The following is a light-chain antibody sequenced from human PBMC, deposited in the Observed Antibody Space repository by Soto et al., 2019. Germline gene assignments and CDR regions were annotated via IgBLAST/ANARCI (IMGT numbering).Light chain of an antibody. CDR2: GAS. Sequence: EIVLTQSPGTLSLSPGERATLSCRASQSVSSSYLAWYQQKPGQAPRLLIYGASSRATGIPDRFSGSGSGTDFTLTISRLEPEDFAVYYCQQYNYWPPWLTFGGGTKVEIK. V-gene: IGKV3-20*01. CDR1: QSVSSSY. CDR3: QQYNYWPPWLT. J-gene: IGKJ4*01.